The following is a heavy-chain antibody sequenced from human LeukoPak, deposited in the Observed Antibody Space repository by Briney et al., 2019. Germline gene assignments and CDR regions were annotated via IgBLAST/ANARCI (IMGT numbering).Heavy chain of an antibody. CDR2: IYHSGST. V-gene: IGHV4-4*02. D-gene: IGHD5-12*01. J-gene: IGHJ4*02. CDR3: ARLSGHRGLDY. CDR1: GGSISSNKW. Sequence: SETLSLTCAVSGGSISSNKWWSWVRQPPGKGLEWIGEIYHSGSTDYNPSLKSRVTISVDKSKNQFSLKLSSVTAADTAVYYCARLSGHRGLDYWGQGTLVTVSS.